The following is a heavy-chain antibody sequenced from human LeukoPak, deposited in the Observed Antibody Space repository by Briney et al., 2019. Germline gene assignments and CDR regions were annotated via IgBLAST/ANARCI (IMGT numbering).Heavy chain of an antibody. CDR1: GFIFSSRW. J-gene: IGHJ4*02. CDR2: INKDGSAK. D-gene: IGHD3/OR15-3a*01. Sequence: GGSLRLSCAASGFIFSSRWMHWVRQSPGKGLEWVANINKDGSAKYYVDSVKGRFTISRDSAKNSVYLQMDSLRVEDTALYYCVRGTGFILDSWGLGTRVTVS. V-gene: IGHV3-7*02. CDR3: VRGTGFILDS.